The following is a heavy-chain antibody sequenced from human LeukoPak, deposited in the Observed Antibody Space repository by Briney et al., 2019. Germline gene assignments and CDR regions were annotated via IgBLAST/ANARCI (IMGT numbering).Heavy chain of an antibody. CDR3: ARDGSSLKYYYYYMDV. J-gene: IGHJ6*03. Sequence: GGSLRLSCAASGFTFSNYNMNWVRQAPGKGLEWVSSISSVSSYIYYADSVKGRFTISRDNAKNSLYLQMNSLRAEDTAVYYCARDGSSLKYYYYYMDVWAKGPRSPSP. D-gene: IGHD6-13*01. CDR1: GFTFSNYN. CDR2: ISSVSSYI. V-gene: IGHV3-21*01.